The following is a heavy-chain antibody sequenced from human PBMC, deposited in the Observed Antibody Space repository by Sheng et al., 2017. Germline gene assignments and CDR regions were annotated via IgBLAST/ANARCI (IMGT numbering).Heavy chain of an antibody. Sequence: QVQLVQSGAEVKKPGSSVKVSCKASGGTFSSYAISWVRQAPGQGLEWMGGIIPILGIANYAQKFQGRVTITADKSTSTAYMELSSLRSEDTAVYYCARDSTIFGVVIGGRDYYYYMDVWGKGTTVTVSS. CDR1: GGTFSSYA. CDR3: ARDSTIFGVVIGGRDYYYYMDV. D-gene: IGHD3-3*01. J-gene: IGHJ6*03. V-gene: IGHV1-69*04. CDR2: IIPILGIA.